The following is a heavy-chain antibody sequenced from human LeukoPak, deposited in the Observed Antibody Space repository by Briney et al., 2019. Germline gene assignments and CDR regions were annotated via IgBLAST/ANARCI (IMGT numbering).Heavy chain of an antibody. V-gene: IGHV3-30*04. D-gene: IGHD6-13*01. CDR2: ISYDGSNK. Sequence: PGGSLRLSCAASGFTFSSYAMHWVRQAPEKGLEGVAVISYDGSNKYYADSVKGRFTISRDNSKNTLYLQMNSLRAEDTAVYYCARDEFGYSSTWYLDYWGQGTLVTVSS. CDR1: GFTFSSYA. CDR3: ARDEFGYSSTWYLDY. J-gene: IGHJ4*02.